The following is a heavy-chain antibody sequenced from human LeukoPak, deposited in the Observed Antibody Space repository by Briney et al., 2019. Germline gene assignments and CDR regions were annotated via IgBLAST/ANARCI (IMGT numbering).Heavy chain of an antibody. CDR3: ARDYGDFGDPGF. CDR2: INPNSGGT. Sequence: GASVKVSCKASGYTFTGCYIHWVRQAPGQGLEWMGWINPNSGGTNYAQKFQDRVTMTRDTSISTAYMELIRLISDDTAVYYCARDYGDFGDPGFWGQGTLVTVSS. D-gene: IGHD3-10*01. J-gene: IGHJ4*02. CDR1: GYTFTGCY. V-gene: IGHV1-2*02.